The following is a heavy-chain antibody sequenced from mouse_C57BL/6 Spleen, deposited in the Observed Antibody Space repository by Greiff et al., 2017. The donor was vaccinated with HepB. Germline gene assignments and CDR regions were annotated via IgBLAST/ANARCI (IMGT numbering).Heavy chain of an antibody. V-gene: IGHV1-82*01. Sequence: VQLQQSGPELVKPGASVKISCKASGYAFSSSWMNWVKQRPGKGLEWIGRIYPGDGDTNYNGKFKGKATLTADKSSSTAYMQLSSLTSEDSAVYFCVYGSSYKFAYWGQGTLVTVSA. CDR1: GYAFSSSW. CDR3: VYGSSYKFAY. D-gene: IGHD1-1*01. CDR2: IYPGDGDT. J-gene: IGHJ3*01.